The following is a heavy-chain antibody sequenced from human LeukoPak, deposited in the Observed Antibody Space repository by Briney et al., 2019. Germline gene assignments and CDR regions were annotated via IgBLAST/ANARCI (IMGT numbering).Heavy chain of an antibody. CDR2: IKQDGSEK. D-gene: IGHD3-22*01. CDR3: ARDLYYFDSSGYYASDL. J-gene: IGHJ5*02. V-gene: IGHV3-7*01. CDR1: GSTFSDYW. Sequence: PGGSLRLSCAASGSTFSDYWMSWVRQAPGKGLEWVANIKQDGSEKHYVDSLRGRFTISRDNAKNSLDLQMNSLRAEDTAVYFCARDLYYFDSSGYYASDLWGQGTLVTVSS.